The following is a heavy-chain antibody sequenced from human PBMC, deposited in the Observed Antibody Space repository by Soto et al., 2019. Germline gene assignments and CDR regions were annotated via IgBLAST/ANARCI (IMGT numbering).Heavy chain of an antibody. CDR1: GGTFGSYA. CDR3: ARPIQYYCDTSAQSAWFDP. CDR2: IIPIFSTP. J-gene: IGHJ5*02. D-gene: IGHD3-22*01. V-gene: IGHV1-69*12. Sequence: QVQLVQSGAEVKKPGSSVKVSCKTSGGTFGSYAISWVRQAPGQGLEWMGGIIPIFSTPNYAQKFQGRVTITADESTSTAYMELSSLRSEDTAVYYCARPIQYYCDTSAQSAWFDPWGQGTLVTVSS.